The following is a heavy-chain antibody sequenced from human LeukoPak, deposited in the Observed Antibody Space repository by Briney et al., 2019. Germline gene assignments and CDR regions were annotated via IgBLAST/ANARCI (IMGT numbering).Heavy chain of an antibody. V-gene: IGHV5-51*01. J-gene: IGHJ4*02. CDR3: ARLDDSSDYFSHFDY. Sequence: GESLKISCQGSGYLFSNFWIGWVRQMPGKGLEWMGIIYPGDSDTRYSPSFEGRVTISADKSISTAYLQWSSLEASDTATFYYARLDDSSDYFSHFDYWGQGTLVTVSS. CDR2: IYPGDSDT. CDR1: GYLFSNFW. D-gene: IGHD3-22*01.